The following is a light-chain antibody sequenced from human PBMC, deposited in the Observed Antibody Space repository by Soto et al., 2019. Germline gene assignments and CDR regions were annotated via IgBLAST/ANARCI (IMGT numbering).Light chain of an antibody. CDR1: QSVSSR. CDR2: GSF. Sequence: EIVMTQSPATLSVSLGERATLSCRASQSVSSRLAWYQQKPGQAPRLLIYGSFNRATGLPDRFSGYGSGADFTLIISRVEPEDSAVYYCQQYGSSPPITFGQGTRLEIK. J-gene: IGKJ5*01. CDR3: QQYGSSPPIT. V-gene: IGKV3-20*01.